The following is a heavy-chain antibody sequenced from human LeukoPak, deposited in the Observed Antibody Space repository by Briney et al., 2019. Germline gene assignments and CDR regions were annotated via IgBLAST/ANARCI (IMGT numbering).Heavy chain of an antibody. CDR3: ARRGGDMPARGFMDV. Sequence: KPSETLSLACVVSDDSITSGGYSWSWIRQPTGKGLEWVGYIYDSGIAFYNPSLKSRVTMSVDTSKNHFFLNLRSVTAADTAVYYCARRGGDMPARGFMDVWGKGTTVTVSS. V-gene: IGHV4-30-4*07. J-gene: IGHJ6*03. D-gene: IGHD3-16*01. CDR1: DDSITSGGYS. CDR2: IYDSGIA.